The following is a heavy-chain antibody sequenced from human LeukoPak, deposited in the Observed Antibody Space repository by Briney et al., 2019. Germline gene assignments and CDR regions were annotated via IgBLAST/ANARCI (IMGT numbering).Heavy chain of an antibody. J-gene: IGHJ3*02. D-gene: IGHD2-15*01. V-gene: IGHV3-33*01. Sequence: GRSLRLSCAASGFTFSSYGMHWVRQAPGKGLEWVAVIWYDGSNKYYADSVKGRFTISRDNSKNTLYLQMNSLRAEDTAVYYCASSGGRYDAFDIWGQGTMVTVSS. CDR2: IWYDGSNK. CDR3: ASSGGRYDAFDI. CDR1: GFTFSSYG.